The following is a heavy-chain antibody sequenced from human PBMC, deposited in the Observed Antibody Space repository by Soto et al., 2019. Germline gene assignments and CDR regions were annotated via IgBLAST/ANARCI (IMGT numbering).Heavy chain of an antibody. V-gene: IGHV4-59*02. CDR3: ARGHGIYVRFDS. CDR2: IYNNGRT. CDR1: GGSVYDFY. J-gene: IGHJ4*02. Sequence: SETLALTCSVSGGSVYDFYWNWLRQTPGKGLEWIGNIYNNGRTNYNPSLKNRVTISIDTSKNQFSLHLSSVTTADTAMYFCARGHGIYVRFDSWGQGTLVTVSS. D-gene: IGHD3-10*02.